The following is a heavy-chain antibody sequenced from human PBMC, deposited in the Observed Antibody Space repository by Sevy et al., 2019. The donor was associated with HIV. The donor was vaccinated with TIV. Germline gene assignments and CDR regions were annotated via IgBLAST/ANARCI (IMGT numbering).Heavy chain of an antibody. Sequence: GGSLRLSCTASGFTFGDYAMSWFRQAPGKGLGWVGFIRSKADGGTTEYAASVKGTFTISRDASKKIAYLQMNSLKTEDTAVYYCTRVYNTAMVTGYWGQGTLVTVSS. D-gene: IGHD5-18*01. CDR1: GFTFGDYA. J-gene: IGHJ4*02. CDR3: TRVYNTAMVTGY. CDR2: IRSKADGGTT. V-gene: IGHV3-49*03.